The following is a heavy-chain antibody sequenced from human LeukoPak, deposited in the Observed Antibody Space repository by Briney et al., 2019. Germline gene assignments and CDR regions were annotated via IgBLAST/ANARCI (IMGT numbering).Heavy chain of an antibody. CDR1: GFTFNTYN. V-gene: IGHV3-21*01. D-gene: IGHD1-26*01. J-gene: IGHJ6*03. CDR3: ARDPYSGNYGDYYYYYMDV. CDR2: ITSSSSYI. Sequence: PGESQRLSCVASGFTFNTYNMNWVRQAPGKGLEWVSSITSSSSYIYYADSVKGRFTISRDNAKSSLYLQMNSLRDEDTAVYYCARDPYSGNYGDYYYYYMDVWGKGTTVTTSS.